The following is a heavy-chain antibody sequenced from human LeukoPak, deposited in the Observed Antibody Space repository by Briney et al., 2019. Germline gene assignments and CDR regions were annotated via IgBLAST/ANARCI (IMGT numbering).Heavy chain of an antibody. V-gene: IGHV4-59*01. CDR2: ISYSGGT. J-gene: IGHJ5*02. CDR1: GDSISAYY. CDR3: AREYNWFDP. Sequence: PSETLSLTCTVSGDSISAYYWTWIRQSPGKGLEWIGYISYSGGTNYNASLKSRVTISLDTFKNQFSLKLTSATAADTAMYYCAREYNWFDPWGQGTLVTVSS.